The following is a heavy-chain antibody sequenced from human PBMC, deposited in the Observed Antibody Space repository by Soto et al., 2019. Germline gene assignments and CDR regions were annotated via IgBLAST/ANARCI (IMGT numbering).Heavy chain of an antibody. CDR3: ASHAGGGWFFDY. V-gene: IGHV4-59*08. CDR1: RGSISSYY. J-gene: IGHJ4*02. D-gene: IGHD6-19*01. Sequence: SETLSLTCTVSRGSISSYYWSWIRQPPGKRLEWIGYIFYSGSTNYNPSLKSRVTISVHTSKNQFSLKLSSVTAADTAVYYCASHAGGGWFFDYWGQGTQVTVSS. CDR2: IFYSGST.